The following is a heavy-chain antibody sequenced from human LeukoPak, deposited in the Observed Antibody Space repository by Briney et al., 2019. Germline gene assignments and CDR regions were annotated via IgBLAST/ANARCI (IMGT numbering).Heavy chain of an antibody. J-gene: IGHJ6*02. Sequence: SETLSLTRTVSRGSIISSSYYWGWIRQPPGKGLEWIGSIYYSGSTYYNPSLKSRVTISVDTSKNQFSLMLSSVTAADTAVYYFARLVYYYDSRNYYYYGMDVWGQGTTVTVSS. CDR3: ARLVYYYDSRNYYYYGMDV. CDR2: IYYSGST. V-gene: IGHV4-39*01. CDR1: RGSIISSSYY. D-gene: IGHD3-22*01.